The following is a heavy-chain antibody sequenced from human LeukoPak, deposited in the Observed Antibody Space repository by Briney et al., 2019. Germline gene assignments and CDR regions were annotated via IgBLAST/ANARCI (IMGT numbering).Heavy chain of an antibody. Sequence: SETLSLTCAVYGGSFSGYYWSWIRQHPGKGLEWIGEINHSGSTNYNPSLKSRVTISVDTSKNQFSLKLSSVTAADTAVYYCARGFFEADYWGQGTLVTVSS. V-gene: IGHV4-34*01. CDR1: GGSFSGYY. CDR3: ARGFFEADY. CDR2: INHSGST. J-gene: IGHJ4*02. D-gene: IGHD3-9*01.